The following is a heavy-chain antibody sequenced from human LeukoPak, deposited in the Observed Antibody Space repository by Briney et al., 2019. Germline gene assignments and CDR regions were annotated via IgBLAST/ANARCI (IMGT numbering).Heavy chain of an antibody. CDR2: IYPGDSDT. D-gene: IGHD4-17*01. V-gene: IGHV5-51*01. Sequence: NHGESLKISCKGSGYSFTSYWIGWVRQMPGKGLEWMGIIYPGDSDTRYRPSFQGQVTISADKSISTAYLQWRSLKASDTAMYYCARHASDPTVTNFVYYYGMDVWGQGTTVTVSS. CDR1: GYSFTSYW. J-gene: IGHJ6*02. CDR3: ARHASDPTVTNFVYYYGMDV.